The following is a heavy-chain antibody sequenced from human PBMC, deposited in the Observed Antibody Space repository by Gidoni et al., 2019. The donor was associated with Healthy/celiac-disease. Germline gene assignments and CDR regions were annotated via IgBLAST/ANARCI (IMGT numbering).Heavy chain of an antibody. CDR1: GFTFSSYS. J-gene: IGHJ4*02. Sequence: EVQLVESGGGLVKPGGSLRLSCAASGFTFSSYSMNWVRQAPGKGLEWVSSISSSSSYIYYADSVKGGFTISRDNAKNSLYLQMNSLRAEDTAVYYCARDGYSGSYFDYWGQGTLVTVSS. CDR2: ISSSSSYI. CDR3: ARDGYSGSYFDY. D-gene: IGHD5-12*01. V-gene: IGHV3-21*01.